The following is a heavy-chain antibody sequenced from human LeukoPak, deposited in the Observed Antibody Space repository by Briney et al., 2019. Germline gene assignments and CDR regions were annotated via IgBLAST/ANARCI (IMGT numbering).Heavy chain of an antibody. D-gene: IGHD6-13*01. CDR1: GFTFSSYW. CDR2: IKQDGSEK. V-gene: IGHV3-7*01. CDR3: ARARIAAAGDAFDI. J-gene: IGHJ3*02. Sequence: PGGSLRLSCAASGFTFSSYWMHWVRQAPGKGLEWVANIKQDGSEKYYVDSVKGRFTISRDNAKNSLYLQMNSLRAEDTAVYYCARARIAAAGDAFDIWGQGTMVTVSS.